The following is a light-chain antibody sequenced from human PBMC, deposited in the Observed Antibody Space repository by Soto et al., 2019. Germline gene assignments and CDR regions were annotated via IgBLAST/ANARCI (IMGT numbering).Light chain of an antibody. CDR2: DVS. CDR1: SSDVGGYNY. V-gene: IGLV2-14*03. J-gene: IGLJ2*01. Sequence: ALTQPASVSGSPGQSITISCTGTSSDVGGYNYVSWYQQHPGKAPKLMIYDVSNRPSGVSNRFSGSKSGNKASLTISGLQAEDEADYYCSLFTSTSTWIFGGGTKLTVL. CDR3: SLFTSTSTWI.